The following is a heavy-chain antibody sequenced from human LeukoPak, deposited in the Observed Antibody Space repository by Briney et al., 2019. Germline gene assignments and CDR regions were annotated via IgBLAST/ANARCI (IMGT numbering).Heavy chain of an antibody. CDR3: STVRGRGAY. Sequence: ASVKVSCKVSGYTFTDYYMHRVQQAPGKGLEWMGLVDPEDGETIYAEKFQGRVTITADTSTNTAYMELSSLRSEHTAVYYWSTVRGRGAYWGQGTLVTVSS. V-gene: IGHV1-69-2*01. CDR2: VDPEDGET. CDR1: GYTFTDYY. D-gene: IGHD2-15*01. J-gene: IGHJ4*02.